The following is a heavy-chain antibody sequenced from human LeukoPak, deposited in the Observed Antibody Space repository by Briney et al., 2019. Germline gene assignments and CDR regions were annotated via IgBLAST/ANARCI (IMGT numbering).Heavy chain of an antibody. V-gene: IGHV4-59*01. CDR1: GTSISSSY. J-gene: IGHJ4*02. CDR3: ARDSSVYYFDY. CDR2: IYYSGST. D-gene: IGHD3-22*01. Sequence: PLETLSLTCTFSGTSISSSYWSWIRQPPGRGLEWIAYIYYSGSTNYNPSLKSRVTISVDTSKNQFSLKLSSVTAADTAVYYCARDSSVYYFDYWGQGTLVTVSS.